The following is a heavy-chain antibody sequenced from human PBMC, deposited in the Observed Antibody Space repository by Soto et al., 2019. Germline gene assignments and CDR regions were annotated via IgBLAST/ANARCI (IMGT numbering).Heavy chain of an antibody. CDR1: GDTFTDYY. D-gene: IGHD2-21*02. Sequence: ASVKVSCKASGDTFTDYYIHLVRQAPGQGLEWMGTVNPSGGHTTYAQHFLGRVTMTRDTSTSTLYMELTSLTSDDTAIYYCARGGHVVVVTAAFDYWGQGTLVTVSA. J-gene: IGHJ4*02. CDR3: ARGGHVVVVTAAFDY. V-gene: IGHV1-46*01. CDR2: VNPSGGHT.